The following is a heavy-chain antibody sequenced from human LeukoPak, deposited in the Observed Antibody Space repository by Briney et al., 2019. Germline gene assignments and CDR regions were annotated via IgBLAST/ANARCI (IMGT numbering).Heavy chain of an antibody. CDR2: ISGSGGDT. CDR3: AKEPGGGWRTIDY. V-gene: IGHV3-23*01. CDR1: GFSFSTYA. J-gene: IGHJ4*02. D-gene: IGHD6-19*01. Sequence: AGGSLRLSCAASGFSFSTYAMSWVRPAPGKGLEWVSGISGSGGDTYYADSVKGRFTISRDKSKNMLSLQMNSLRADDTALYYCAKEPGGGWRTIDYWGQGTLVTVSS.